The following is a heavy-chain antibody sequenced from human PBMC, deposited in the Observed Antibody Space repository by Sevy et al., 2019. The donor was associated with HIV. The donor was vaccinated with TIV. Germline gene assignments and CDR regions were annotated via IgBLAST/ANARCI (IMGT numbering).Heavy chain of an antibody. CDR1: GFTFSKHG. V-gene: IGHV3-30*18. D-gene: IGHD4-17*01. CDR2: ISYDGSHE. Sequence: GGSLRLSCAGSGFTFSKHGMHWVRQAPGKGLEWVAVISYDGSHEQYVKSVKGRFTISRDNSKNTLYLEMNSLRVEDTAVYSCAKDKANYGQAPYGMDVWGQGTTVTVSS. CDR3: AKDKANYGQAPYGMDV. J-gene: IGHJ6*02.